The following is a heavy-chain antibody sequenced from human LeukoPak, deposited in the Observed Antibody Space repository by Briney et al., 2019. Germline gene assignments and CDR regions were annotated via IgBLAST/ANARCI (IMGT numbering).Heavy chain of an antibody. Sequence: PGGSLRLSCAASGFTFSNAWMSWVRQAPGKGLEWVAVISYDGSNKYYADSVKGRFTISRDNSKNTLYLQMNSLRAEDTAVYYCARADDDFWSGFPAGYYYYYYMDVWGKGTTVTVSS. V-gene: IGHV3-30-3*01. CDR3: ARADDDFWSGFPAGYYYYYYMDV. D-gene: IGHD3-3*01. J-gene: IGHJ6*03. CDR1: GFTFSNAW. CDR2: ISYDGSNK.